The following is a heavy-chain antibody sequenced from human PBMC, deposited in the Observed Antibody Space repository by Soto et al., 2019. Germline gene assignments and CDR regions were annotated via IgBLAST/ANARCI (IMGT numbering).Heavy chain of an antibody. D-gene: IGHD6-13*01. Sequence: GESLNIWSKVSGDPITSYCIGWVRPLPGKGLEWMGIIYPGDSDTRYSPSFQGQVTISADKSISTAYLQWSSLKASDTAMYYCARRSISWYGNVFAIRGQGTMVTVSS. V-gene: IGHV5-51*01. CDR3: ARRSISWYGNVFAI. J-gene: IGHJ3*02. CDR1: GDPITSYC. CDR2: IYPGDSDT.